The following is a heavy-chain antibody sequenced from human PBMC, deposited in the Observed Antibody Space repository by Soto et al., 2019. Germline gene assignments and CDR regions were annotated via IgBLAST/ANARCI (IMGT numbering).Heavy chain of an antibody. CDR3: ARALSQDIVVVPAAMRFDP. D-gene: IGHD2-2*01. Sequence: GGSLRLSCAASGFTFSSYSMNWVRQAPGKGLEWVSYISSSSSTIYYADSVKGRFTISRDNGKNSLYLQMNSLRAEDTAVYYCARALSQDIVVVPAAMRFDPWGQGTLVTVSS. CDR1: GFTFSSYS. CDR2: ISSSSSTI. J-gene: IGHJ5*02. V-gene: IGHV3-48*01.